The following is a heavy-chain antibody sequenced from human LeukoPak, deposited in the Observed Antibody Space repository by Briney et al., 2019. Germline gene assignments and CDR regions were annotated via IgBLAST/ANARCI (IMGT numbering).Heavy chain of an antibody. CDR2: ISSSGSTI. D-gene: IGHD3-9*01. Sequence: PGGSLRLSCAASGFTFSSYEMNWVRQAPGKGLEWVSYISSSGSTIYYADSVKGRFTISRDNAKNSLYLQMNSLRAEDTAVYYCARVGSKYYGILTGYYNELYYFDYWGQGTLVTVSS. CDR3: ARVGSKYYGILTGYYNELYYFDY. J-gene: IGHJ4*02. V-gene: IGHV3-48*03. CDR1: GFTFSSYE.